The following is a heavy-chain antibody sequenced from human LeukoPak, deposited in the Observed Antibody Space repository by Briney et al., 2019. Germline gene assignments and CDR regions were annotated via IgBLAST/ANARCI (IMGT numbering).Heavy chain of an antibody. CDR1: GGSISISSYY. D-gene: IGHD6-6*01. V-gene: IGHV4-61*01. J-gene: IGHJ4*02. Sequence: SETLSLTCTVSGGSISISSYYWSWIRQSPGKGLEWIGYVYSGKTNYSPSLWSRVSMSVDTSKNQFSLKVTSVTAADTAVYYCARDGPSRVAAFDYWGQGTLVTVSS. CDR3: ARDGPSRVAAFDY. CDR2: VYSGKT.